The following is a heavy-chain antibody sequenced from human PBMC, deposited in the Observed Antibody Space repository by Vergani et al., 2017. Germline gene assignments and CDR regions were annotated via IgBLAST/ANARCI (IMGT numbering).Heavy chain of an antibody. CDR1: GGSFSGYY. Sequence: QVQLQQWGAGLLKPSETLSLTCAVYGGSFSGYYWSWIRQPPGKGLEWVGEINHSGSTNYNPSLKSRVAIPVDTSKNQFSLKLSSVTAADTAVYYCASINSSGWRGAAFDIWGQGTMVTVSS. CDR2: INHSGST. CDR3: ASINSSGWRGAAFDI. J-gene: IGHJ3*02. D-gene: IGHD6-19*01. V-gene: IGHV4-34*01.